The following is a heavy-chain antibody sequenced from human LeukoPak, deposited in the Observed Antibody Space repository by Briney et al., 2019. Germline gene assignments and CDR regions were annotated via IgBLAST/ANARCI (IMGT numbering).Heavy chain of an antibody. CDR1: GFTFSSYW. CDR2: IHGDGTIT. D-gene: IGHD1-26*01. J-gene: IGHJ4*02. CDR3: ARNFVGSITSDFDS. Sequence: GGSLRLSCAASGFTFSSYWMHWVRQVPGKGLVWVSRIHGDGTITNYEDSVKGRFTISRDNARNTLYLQMNSLRAEDTAIYYCARNFVGSITSDFDSWGQGTQVTVSS. V-gene: IGHV3-74*01.